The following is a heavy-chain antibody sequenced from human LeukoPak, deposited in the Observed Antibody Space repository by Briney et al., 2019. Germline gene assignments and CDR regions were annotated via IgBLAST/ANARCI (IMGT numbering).Heavy chain of an antibody. CDR1: GFTFSSYA. CDR3: AKSVAGAGFHYCGMDV. Sequence: PGGSLRLSCAASGFTFSSYAMSWVRQAPGKGLEWVSTVTGNGGSTYYADSVKGRFSISRDNSKNTLLLQMNSLRGEDTAVYYCAKSVAGAGFHYCGMDVWGQGTTVTVSS. J-gene: IGHJ6*02. V-gene: IGHV3-23*01. CDR2: VTGNGGST. D-gene: IGHD6-19*01.